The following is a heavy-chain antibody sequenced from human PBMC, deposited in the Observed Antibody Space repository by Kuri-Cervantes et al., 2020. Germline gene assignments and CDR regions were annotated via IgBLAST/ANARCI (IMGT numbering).Heavy chain of an antibody. J-gene: IGHJ4*02. V-gene: IGHV3-9*01. CDR2: ISWNSGSI. CDR3: AKDRRFGSNQLDY. D-gene: IGHD6-13*01. Sequence: SLKISCAASGFTFDDYAIHWVRQAPGKGLEWVSGISWNSGSIGYADSVKGRFTISRDNSNNTLHLQMHSLRSEDTAIYFCAKDRRFGSNQLDYWGQGTLVTVSS. CDR1: GFTFDDYA.